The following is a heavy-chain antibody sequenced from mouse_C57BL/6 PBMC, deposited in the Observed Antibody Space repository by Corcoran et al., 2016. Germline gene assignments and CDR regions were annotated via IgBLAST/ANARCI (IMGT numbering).Heavy chain of an antibody. CDR1: GYTFTDYY. Sequence: EVQLQQSGPELVKPGASVKISCKASGYTFTDYYMNWVKQRHGKSLEWIGDINPNNGGTSYNQKFKGKATLTVDKSSSTAYMELRSLTSEDSAVYYSARYEERSKYFDYWGQGTTLTVSS. CDR2: INPNNGGT. J-gene: IGHJ2*01. V-gene: IGHV1-26*01. CDR3: ARYEERSKYFDY. D-gene: IGHD1-1*01.